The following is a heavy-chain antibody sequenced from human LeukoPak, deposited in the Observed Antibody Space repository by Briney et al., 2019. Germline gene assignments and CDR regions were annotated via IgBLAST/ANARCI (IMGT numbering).Heavy chain of an antibody. CDR1: GGSISSSSYY. J-gene: IGHJ4*02. V-gene: IGHV4-39*07. D-gene: IGHD3-22*01. CDR2: IYYSGST. CDR3: ARDPPPTYYYDSSGYSQGY. Sequence: SETLSLTCTVSGGSISSSSYYWGWIRQPPGKGLEWIGSIYYSGSTYYNPSLKSRVTISVDTSKNQFSLKLSSVTAADTAVYYCARDPPPTYYYDSSGYSQGYWGQGILVTVSS.